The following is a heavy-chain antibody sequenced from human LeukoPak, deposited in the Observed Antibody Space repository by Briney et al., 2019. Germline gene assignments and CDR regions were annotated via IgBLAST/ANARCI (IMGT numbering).Heavy chain of an antibody. Sequence: GSLRLSCAASGSTFSSYAMSWIRQPPGKGLEWIGEINHSGSTNYNPSLKSRVTISVDTSKNQFSLKLSSVTAADTAVYYCARGHNSGRTDYWGQGTLVTVSS. CDR3: ARGHNSGRTDY. D-gene: IGHD6-19*01. J-gene: IGHJ4*02. V-gene: IGHV4-34*01. CDR1: GSTFSSYA. CDR2: INHSGST.